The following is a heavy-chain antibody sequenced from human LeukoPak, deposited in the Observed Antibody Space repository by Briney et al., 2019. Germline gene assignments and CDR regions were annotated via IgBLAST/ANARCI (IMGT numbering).Heavy chain of an antibody. J-gene: IGHJ4*02. CDR3: ARSRRPPFFDY. V-gene: IGHV4-59*01. CDR2: IDYTGST. CDR1: GGSISSYY. Sequence: SETLSLTCTVSGGSISSYYWSWIRQSPGKGLEWIGYIDYTGSTNYNPFLKSRVTISLDTPKNQFSLRLSSVTAADTAVYYCARSRRPPFFDYWGQGTLVTISS.